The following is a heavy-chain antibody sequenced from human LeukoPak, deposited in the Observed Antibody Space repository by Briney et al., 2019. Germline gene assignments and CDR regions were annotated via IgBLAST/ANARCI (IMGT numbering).Heavy chain of an antibody. V-gene: IGHV3-66*01. Sequence: PGGSLRLSCAASGFTVSSNYMSWVRQAPGEGLEWVSVIYSGGSTYYADSVKGRFTISRDNSKNTLYLQMNSLRAEDTAVYYCATYYYDSSGYYPLDYWGQGTLVTVSS. J-gene: IGHJ4*02. D-gene: IGHD3-22*01. CDR3: ATYYYDSSGYYPLDY. CDR2: IYSGGST. CDR1: GFTVSSNY.